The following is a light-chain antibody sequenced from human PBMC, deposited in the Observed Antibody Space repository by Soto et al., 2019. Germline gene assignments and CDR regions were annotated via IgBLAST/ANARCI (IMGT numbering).Light chain of an antibody. V-gene: IGKV3-11*01. CDR3: QQRSNWRT. Sequence: EIVLTQSPATLSLSPGERATLSCRASQSVSSYLAWYQQKPGQAPRLLIYDASNRATGIPARFSGSGSGTDFNLTISSLEPEDFAVYYCQQRSNWRTFGGGTKVEIK. CDR2: DAS. J-gene: IGKJ4*01. CDR1: QSVSSY.